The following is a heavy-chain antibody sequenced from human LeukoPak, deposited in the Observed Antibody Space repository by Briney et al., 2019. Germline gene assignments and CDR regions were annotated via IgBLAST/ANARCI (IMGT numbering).Heavy chain of an antibody. J-gene: IGHJ6*03. CDR1: GYTFTSYD. Sequence: ASVKVSCKASGYTFTSYDINWVRQATGQGLEWMGWLNPNSGNTGYAQKFQGRVTITRNTSISTAYMELSSLRSEDTAVYYCARVGQQLVLVGYYYYMDVWGKGTTVTVSS. D-gene: IGHD6-13*01. CDR2: LNPNSGNT. V-gene: IGHV1-8*03. CDR3: ARVGQQLVLVGYYYYMDV.